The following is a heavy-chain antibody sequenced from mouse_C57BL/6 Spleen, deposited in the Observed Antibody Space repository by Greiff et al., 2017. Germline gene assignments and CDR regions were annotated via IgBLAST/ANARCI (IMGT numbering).Heavy chain of an antibody. CDR2: ISDGGSYT. J-gene: IGHJ4*01. V-gene: IGHV5-4*01. D-gene: IGHD2-4*01. Sequence: DVMLVESGGGLVKPGGSLKLSCAASGFTFSSYAMSWVRQTPEKRLEWVATISDGGSYTYYPDNVKGRFTISRDNAKNNLYLQMSHLKSEDTAMYYCARDNDYDPNYYAMDYWGQGTSDTVSS. CDR1: GFTFSSYA. CDR3: ARDNDYDPNYYAMDY.